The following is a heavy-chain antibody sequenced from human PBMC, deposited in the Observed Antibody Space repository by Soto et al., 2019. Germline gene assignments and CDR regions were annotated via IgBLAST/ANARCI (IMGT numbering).Heavy chain of an antibody. CDR2: ISGSGGST. CDR1: GFTFSSYA. J-gene: IGHJ5*02. V-gene: IGHV3-23*01. Sequence: GGSLRLSCAASGFTFSSYAMSWVRQAPGKGLEWVSAISGSGGSTYYADSVKGRFTISRDNSKNTLYLQMNSLRAEDTAVYYCAKDHYYDSSGQKWFDPWGQGTLVTVSS. D-gene: IGHD3-22*01. CDR3: AKDHYYDSSGQKWFDP.